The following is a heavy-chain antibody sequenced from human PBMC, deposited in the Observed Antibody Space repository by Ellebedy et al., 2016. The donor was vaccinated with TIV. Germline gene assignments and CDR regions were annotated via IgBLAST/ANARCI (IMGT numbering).Heavy chain of an antibody. V-gene: IGHV3-48*01. CDR3: ARDAMLWIFDS. CDR2: ISDSDTI. J-gene: IGHJ4*02. CDR1: GFTFSSYS. Sequence: PGGSLRLSCAASGFTFSSYSMNWVRQAPGKGLEWVSYISDSDTIYYADSVRGRFTIPRDKAKKSVYLQMNSLTVEDTAIYYCARDAMLWIFDSWGQGTLVTVSS. D-gene: IGHD2-2*01.